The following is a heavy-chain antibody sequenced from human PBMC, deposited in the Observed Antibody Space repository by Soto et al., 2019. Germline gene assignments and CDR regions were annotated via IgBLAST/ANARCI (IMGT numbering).Heavy chain of an antibody. Sequence: QVQLVQSGAEVKKPGSSVKVSCKASGGSFRREAINWVRQAPGQGPEWMGGILPFFGTADYAQKFQGRVTLTADVSTTTVYMELSRLRLEEKTDYSCARGHEFGGKSDDFDVWCQGTMVIVYS. CDR2: ILPFFGTA. V-gene: IGHV1-69*12. CDR3: ARGHEFGGKSDDFDV. J-gene: IGHJ3*01. D-gene: IGHD3-16*01. CDR1: GGSFRREA.